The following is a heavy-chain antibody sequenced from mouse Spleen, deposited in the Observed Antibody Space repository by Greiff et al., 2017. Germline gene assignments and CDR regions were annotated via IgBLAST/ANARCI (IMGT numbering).Heavy chain of an antibody. V-gene: IGHV5-9-3*01. D-gene: IGHD1-1*01. CDR1: GFTFSSYA. CDR2: ISSGGSYT. CDR3: ARGPFITTVVGPFDY. Sequence: EVQLVESGGGLVKPGGSLKLSCAASGFTFSSYAMSWVRQTPEKRLEWVATISSGGSYTYYPDSVKGRFTISRDNAKNTLYLQMSSLRSEDTAMYYCARGPFITTVVGPFDYWGQGTTLTVSS. J-gene: IGHJ2*01.